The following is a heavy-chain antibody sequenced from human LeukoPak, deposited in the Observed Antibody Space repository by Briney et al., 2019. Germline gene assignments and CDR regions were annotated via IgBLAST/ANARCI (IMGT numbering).Heavy chain of an antibody. V-gene: IGHV3-21*01. CDR1: GFTFSSYA. CDR3: ARVTGLQLVQGLDY. CDR2: ISSSSSSI. Sequence: GGSLRLSCAASGFTFSSYAMNWVRQAPGKGLEWVASISSSSSSIYYADSVKGRFTISRDNAKNSLYLQMNSLRAEDTAVYYCARVTGLQLVQGLDYWGQGTLVTVSS. J-gene: IGHJ4*02. D-gene: IGHD6-13*01.